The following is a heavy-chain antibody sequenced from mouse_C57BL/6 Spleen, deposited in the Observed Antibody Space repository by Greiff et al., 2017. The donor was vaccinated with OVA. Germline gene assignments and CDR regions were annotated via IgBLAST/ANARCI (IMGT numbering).Heavy chain of an antibody. CDR3: ARVPGVATWRYFDV. Sequence: QVHVKQSGPELVKPGASVKLSCKASGYTFTSYDINWVKQRPGQGLEWIGWIYPRDGSTKYNEKSKGKATLTVDTSSSTAYMELHILTSEDSAVYFCARVPGVATWRYFDVWGTGTTVTVSS. CDR1: GYTFTSYD. CDR2: IYPRDGST. J-gene: IGHJ1*03. D-gene: IGHD1-1*01. V-gene: IGHV1-85*01.